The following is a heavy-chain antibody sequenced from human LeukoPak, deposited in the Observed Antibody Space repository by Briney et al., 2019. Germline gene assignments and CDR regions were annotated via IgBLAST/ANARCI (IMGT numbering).Heavy chain of an antibody. CDR1: GASFSGYY. J-gene: IGHJ6*04. V-gene: IGHV4-34*01. D-gene: IGHD3-16*01. CDR2: INHTGST. CDR3: ARGRLRLEMDV. Sequence: SETLSLTCAVYGASFSGYYWAWIRQPPGKGLEWIGEINHTGSTTHNPSLKSRVTMSVDTSKNRFSLKLNSVTAADTAVYYCARGRLRLEMDVWGKGTMVTVSS.